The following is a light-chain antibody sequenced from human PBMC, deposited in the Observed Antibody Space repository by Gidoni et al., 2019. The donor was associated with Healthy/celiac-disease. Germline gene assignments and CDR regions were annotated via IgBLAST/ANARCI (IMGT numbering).Light chain of an antibody. CDR3: QQYNNWPPCS. V-gene: IGKV3-15*01. J-gene: IGKJ2*04. Sequence: EIVMTQSTATLSVSPGERATLSCRASQSVSSNLAWYQQKPGQAPRLLIYGASTRATGIPARFSGSGSGTEFTLTISSLQSEDFAVYYCQQYNNWPPCSFXQXTKLEIK. CDR2: GAS. CDR1: QSVSSN.